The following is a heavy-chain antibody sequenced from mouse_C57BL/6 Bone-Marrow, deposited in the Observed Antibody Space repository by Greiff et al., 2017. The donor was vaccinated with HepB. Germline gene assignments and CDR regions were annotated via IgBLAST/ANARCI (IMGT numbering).Heavy chain of an antibody. CDR1: GYAFSSYW. Sequence: VKLVESGAELVKPGASVKISCKASGYAFSSYWMNWVKQRPGKGLEWIGQIYPGDGDTNNNGKFKGKATLTADKSSSTAYMQLSSLTSEDSAVYFCARGRGNYGSTMDYWGQGTSVTVSS. D-gene: IGHD1-1*01. J-gene: IGHJ4*01. V-gene: IGHV1-80*01. CDR3: ARGRGNYGSTMDY. CDR2: IYPGDGDT.